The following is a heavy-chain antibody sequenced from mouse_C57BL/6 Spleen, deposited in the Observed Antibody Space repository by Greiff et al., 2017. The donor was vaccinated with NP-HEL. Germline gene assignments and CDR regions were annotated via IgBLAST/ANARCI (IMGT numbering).Heavy chain of an antibody. CDR3: ARGYYYSSNYWYFDV. Sequence: EVKLVESGPGLAKPSQTLSLTCSVTGYSITSDYWNWIRKYPGNKLEYMGYISYSGSTYYNPSLNSRISITRDTSKNQYYLQLNSVTTEDTATYYCARGYYYSSNYWYFDVWGTGTTVTVSS. V-gene: IGHV3-8*01. D-gene: IGHD2-5*01. J-gene: IGHJ1*03. CDR2: ISYSGST. CDR1: GYSITSDY.